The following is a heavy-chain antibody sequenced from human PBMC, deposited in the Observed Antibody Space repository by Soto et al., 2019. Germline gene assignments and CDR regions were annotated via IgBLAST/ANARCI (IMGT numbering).Heavy chain of an antibody. V-gene: IGHV4-4*02. J-gene: IGHJ4*02. CDR3: ASRDPGTSVDY. Sequence: PSETLSLTCAVSGGSFTSNDWWTWVRQPPGQGLEWIGEIYRTGSTNYNPSLKSRVTISLDKSENQFSLKVTSLTAADTAVYYCASRDPGTSVDYWGQGTLVTVSS. D-gene: IGHD1-7*01. CDR1: GGSFTSNDW. CDR2: IYRTGST.